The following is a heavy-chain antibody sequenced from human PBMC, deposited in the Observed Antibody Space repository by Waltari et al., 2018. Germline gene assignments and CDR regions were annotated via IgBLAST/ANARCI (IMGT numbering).Heavy chain of an antibody. Sequence: QVQLQESGPGLVKPSETLSLTCAVSGYSISSGYYWGWIRQPPGKGLEWIGSIYHSGSPYVNPSRTRRVTISVATSKTQFSLKRSSVTAADTAVYYCARTGYGHLYYFDYWGQGTLVTVSS. CDR3: ARTGYGHLYYFDY. V-gene: IGHV4-38-2*01. CDR1: GYSISSGYY. CDR2: IYHSGSP. D-gene: IGHD5-12*01. J-gene: IGHJ4*02.